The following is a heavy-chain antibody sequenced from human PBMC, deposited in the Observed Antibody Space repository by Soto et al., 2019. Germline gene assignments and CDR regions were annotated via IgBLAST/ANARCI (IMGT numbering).Heavy chain of an antibody. D-gene: IGHD3-9*01. V-gene: IGHV4-39*02. CDR3: ASYELSTAYFPQFLFDY. Sequence: SETLSLTCRVSGDSISSSNYYWGWIRQPPGKGLEWIGSIYYSGSTYYNPSLKSRVSMSLDMSKNRFSLQLTSLTAADTAVYYCASYELSTAYFPQFLFDYWGQGTLVTVSS. J-gene: IGHJ4*02. CDR1: GDSISSSNYY. CDR2: IYYSGST.